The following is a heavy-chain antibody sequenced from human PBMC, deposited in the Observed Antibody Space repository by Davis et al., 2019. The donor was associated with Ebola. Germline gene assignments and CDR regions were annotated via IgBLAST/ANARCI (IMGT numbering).Heavy chain of an antibody. CDR1: GYSFTSYW. CDR2: IYPGDSDT. Sequence: GESLKISCKGFGYSFTSYWIGWVRQMPGKGLEWMGIIYPGDSDTRYSPSFQGQVTISADKSISTAYLQWSSLKASDTAMYYCARSRHYYDSSPQHWGQGTLVTVSS. D-gene: IGHD3-22*01. CDR3: ARSRHYYDSSPQH. V-gene: IGHV5-51*01. J-gene: IGHJ1*01.